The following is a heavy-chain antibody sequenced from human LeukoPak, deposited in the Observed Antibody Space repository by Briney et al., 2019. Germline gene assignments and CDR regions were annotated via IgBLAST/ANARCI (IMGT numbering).Heavy chain of an antibody. J-gene: IGHJ6*02. CDR3: AKARSTNYYYGMDV. V-gene: IGHV3-43*01. CDR2: ISWSGGAT. Sequence: GGSLRLSCAASGLSFHESDMHWVRQAPGKGLEWVSFISWSGGATYYADSVKGRFTISRVNSKNSLYLQMDSLRSEDTALYFCAKARSTNYYYGMDVWGQGTSVTVSS. D-gene: IGHD2-2*01. CDR1: GLSFHESD.